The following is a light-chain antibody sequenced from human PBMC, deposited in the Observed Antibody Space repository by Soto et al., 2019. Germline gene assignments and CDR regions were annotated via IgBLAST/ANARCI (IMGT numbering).Light chain of an antibody. V-gene: IGKV3-11*01. CDR2: GAS. CDR1: QSVGSY. Sequence: EIVLTQSPATLSLSPGERATLSCRASQSVGSYLAWCQQKPGQAPRPLIYGASKRAPGVSARFSGSGSGTDFTLIISSLEPEDFAVYHCLQRSIGFTFGPGTKVDIK. J-gene: IGKJ3*01. CDR3: LQRSIGFT.